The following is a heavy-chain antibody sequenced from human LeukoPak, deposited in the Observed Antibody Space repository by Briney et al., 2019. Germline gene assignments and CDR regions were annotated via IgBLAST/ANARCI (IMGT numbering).Heavy chain of an antibody. D-gene: IGHD1-1*01. V-gene: IGHV4-39*07. CDR2: IYYSGST. Sequence: SETLSLTCTVSGGSISSSSYYWGWIRQPPGKGLEWIGSIYYSGSTYYNPSLKSRITISVDTSKNQFSLKLSSVTAADTAVYYCARTTLTADWYFDLWDRGTLVTVSS. CDR1: GGSISSSSYY. CDR3: ARTTLTADWYFDL. J-gene: IGHJ2*01.